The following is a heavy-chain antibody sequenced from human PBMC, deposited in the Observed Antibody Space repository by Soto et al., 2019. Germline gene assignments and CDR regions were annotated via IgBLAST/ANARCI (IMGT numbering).Heavy chain of an antibody. J-gene: IGHJ6*02. CDR1: GYTFTSYG. CDR3: ARSLGYSYGTYYYYYGMDV. CDR2: ISAYNGNT. D-gene: IGHD5-18*01. Sequence: GASVKVSCKASGYTFTSYGISWVRQAPGQGLEWMGWISAYNGNTNYAQKLQGRVTMTTDTSTSTAYMELRSLRSDDTAVYYCARSLGYSYGTYYYYYGMDVWGQGTTVTVSS. V-gene: IGHV1-18*01.